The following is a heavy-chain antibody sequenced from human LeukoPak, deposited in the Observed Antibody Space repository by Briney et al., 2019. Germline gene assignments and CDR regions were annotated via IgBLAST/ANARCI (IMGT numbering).Heavy chain of an antibody. V-gene: IGHV1-3*01. J-gene: IGHJ4*02. D-gene: IGHD3-16*02. CDR3: VPLRLGELSSVGY. CDR2: INAGNGNT. Sequence: ASVKVSCKASGYTFTSYAMHWVRQAPGQRLEWMGWINAGNGNTKYSQKLQGRVTITRDTSASTAYMELSSLRSEDTAVYYCVPLRLGELSSVGYWGQGTLVTVSS. CDR1: GYTFTSYA.